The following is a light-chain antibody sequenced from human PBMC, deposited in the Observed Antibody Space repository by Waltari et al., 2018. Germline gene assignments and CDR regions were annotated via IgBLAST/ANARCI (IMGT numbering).Light chain of an antibody. CDR2: EDN. CDR3: YSTDNSGHGV. CDR1: ALPKKF. V-gene: IGLV3-10*01. Sequence: SYELTQPPSVSMSPGQTARITCSGEALPKKFASWFQQKSGQAPVLVMYEDNKRPSGFPQKFSGSSSGTVATLTISGAQLEDEADYYCYSTDNSGHGVFGGGTKVTVL. J-gene: IGLJ3*02.